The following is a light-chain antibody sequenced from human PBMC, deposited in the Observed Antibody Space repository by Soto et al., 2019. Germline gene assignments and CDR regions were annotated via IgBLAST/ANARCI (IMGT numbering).Light chain of an antibody. CDR1: QSVSSTY. J-gene: IGKJ5*01. V-gene: IGKV3-20*01. Sequence: EIVWTQSPGSPSLSAGEKATLSCIVSQSVSSTYLAWYQQQPGQAPRLLMSGTSNRVTGTPDRFSGGGSGTDFTFPLSRVDPEAFALSICEQYDGSPITFGQGTRLEIK. CDR2: GTS. CDR3: EQYDGSPIT.